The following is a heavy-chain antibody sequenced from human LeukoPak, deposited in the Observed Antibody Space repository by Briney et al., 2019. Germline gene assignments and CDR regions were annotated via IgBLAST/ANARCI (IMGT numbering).Heavy chain of an antibody. J-gene: IGHJ5*02. CDR1: GYIFTGYY. CDR2: INPNSGDT. CDR3: ARELRFLEWPRARGFDP. D-gene: IGHD3-3*01. V-gene: IGHV1-2*02. Sequence: ASVKVSCKASGYIFTGYYMHWVRQAPGQGLEWMGWINPNSGDTNYAQKFQGRVTMTRDTSISTAYMELSRLRSDDTAVYYCARELRFLEWPRARGFDPWGQGTLVTVSS.